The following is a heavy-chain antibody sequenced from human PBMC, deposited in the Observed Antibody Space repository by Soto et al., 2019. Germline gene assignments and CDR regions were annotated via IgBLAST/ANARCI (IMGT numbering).Heavy chain of an antibody. CDR2: INSGSNYI. CDR1: GFTFISYT. CDR3: ARDYGKPDF. Sequence: EVQLVESGGDLVKPGASLRLSCVASGFTFISYTMNWVRQAPGRGLEWVSSINSGSNYIHYADSVRGRFTISRDNAKNSLYLQMNSLRAEDTAVYYCARDYGKPDFWGQGTLVTVSS. J-gene: IGHJ4*02. D-gene: IGHD4-17*01. V-gene: IGHV3-21*01.